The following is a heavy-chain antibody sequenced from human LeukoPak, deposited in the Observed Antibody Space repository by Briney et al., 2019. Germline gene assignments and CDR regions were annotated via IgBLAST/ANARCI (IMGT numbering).Heavy chain of an antibody. D-gene: IGHD3-9*01. CDR2: INPSGGST. V-gene: IGHV1-46*01. J-gene: IGHJ4*02. CDR3: ARGWSYYDILTGYSTFDY. Sequence: ASVKVSCKASGYTFTSYYMHWVRQAPGQGLKWMGIINPSGGSTSYAQKFQGRVTMTRDTSTSTVYMELSSLRSEDTAVYYCARGWSYYDILTGYSTFDYWGQGTLVTVSS. CDR1: GYTFTSYY.